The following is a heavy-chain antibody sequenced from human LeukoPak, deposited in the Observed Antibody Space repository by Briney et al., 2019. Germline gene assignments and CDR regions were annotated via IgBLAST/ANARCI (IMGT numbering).Heavy chain of an antibody. V-gene: IGHV1-8*01. CDR2: MNPNSGNT. CDR3: ARMVDDILAGSDGMEV. J-gene: IGHJ6*02. D-gene: IGHD3-9*01. CDR1: EYTFSSYN. Sequence: ASFNGSSQDPEYTFSSYNINLVRRDTVQRIEWMGWMNPNSGNTGYAQKFQGRDTMTRSTSISTAYMELSSLRSEDTAVYYCARMVDDILAGSDGMEVWGQGTTVTVSS.